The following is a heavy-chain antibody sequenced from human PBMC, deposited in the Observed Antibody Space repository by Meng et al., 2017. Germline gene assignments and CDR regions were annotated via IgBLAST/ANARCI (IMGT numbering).Heavy chain of an antibody. CDR1: GGTFSSYA. J-gene: IGHJ4*02. D-gene: IGHD1-26*01. Sequence: SVKVSCKASGGTFSSYAISWVRQAPGQGLEWMGGIIPIFGTANYAQKFQGRVTTTADESTSTAYMELSSLRSEDTAVYYCARVAIVGALNFDYWGQGTLVTVSS. CDR2: IIPIFGTA. CDR3: ARVAIVGALNFDY. V-gene: IGHV1-69*13.